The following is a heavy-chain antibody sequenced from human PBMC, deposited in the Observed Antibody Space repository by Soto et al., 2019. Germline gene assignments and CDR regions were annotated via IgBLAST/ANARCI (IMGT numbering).Heavy chain of an antibody. CDR3: ARDGGSYSCDS. Sequence: QVQLQESGPGLVKPSETLSLTCTVTGGSTSSYYWCWRRQPPGQGMEWIWYNSNSGSTDYNPSLMSRVTISVDTSKNRFSLKLISATAADTAVYYCARDGGSYSCDSWGQGTLVTVSS. D-gene: IGHD1-26*01. V-gene: IGHV4-59*12. CDR1: GGSTSSYY. J-gene: IGHJ4*02. CDR2: NSNSGST.